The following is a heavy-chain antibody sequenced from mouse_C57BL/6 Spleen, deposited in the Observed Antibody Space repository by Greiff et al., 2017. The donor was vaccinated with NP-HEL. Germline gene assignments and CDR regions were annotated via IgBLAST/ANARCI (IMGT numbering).Heavy chain of an antibody. CDR1: GYTFTSYW. D-gene: IGHD3-2*02. J-gene: IGHJ2*01. Sequence: QVQLQQPGAELVMPGASVKLSCKASGYTFTSYWMHWVKQRPGQGLEWIGEIDPSDSYTNYNQKFKGKSTLTVDKSSSTAYMQLSSLTSEDSAVYYCARPLDSSGFLDYWGQGTTLTVSS. V-gene: IGHV1-69*01. CDR2: IDPSDSYT. CDR3: ARPLDSSGFLDY.